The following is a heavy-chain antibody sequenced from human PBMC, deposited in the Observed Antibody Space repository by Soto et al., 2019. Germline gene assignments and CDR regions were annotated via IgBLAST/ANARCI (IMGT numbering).Heavy chain of an antibody. J-gene: IGHJ4*02. V-gene: IGHV3-33*01. Sequence: GGSLRLSCAASGFTFSSYGMHWVRQAPGKGLEWVAVIWYDGSNKYYADSVKGRFTISRDNSKNTLYLQMNSLRAEDTAVYYCARGSSGWYVLYWGQGTLVTVSS. CDR1: GFTFSSYG. CDR3: ARGSSGWYVLY. D-gene: IGHD6-19*01. CDR2: IWYDGSNK.